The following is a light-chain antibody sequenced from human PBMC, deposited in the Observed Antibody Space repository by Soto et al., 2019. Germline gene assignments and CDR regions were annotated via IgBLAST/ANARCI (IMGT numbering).Light chain of an antibody. Sequence: ALRMTQSPSSFSASTGDRVTITCRASQGISSYLAWYQQKPGKAPKLLIYAASTLQSWVPSRFSGSGSGTDFTLTISCLQSEDFATYYCQQYYSYPITFGQGTRLEIK. V-gene: IGKV1-8*01. CDR1: QGISSY. CDR2: AAS. J-gene: IGKJ5*01. CDR3: QQYYSYPIT.